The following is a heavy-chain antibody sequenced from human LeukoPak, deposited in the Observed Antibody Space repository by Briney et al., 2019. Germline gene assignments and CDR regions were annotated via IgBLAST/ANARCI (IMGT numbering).Heavy chain of an antibody. J-gene: IGHJ2*01. D-gene: IGHD2-2*01. CDR2: FDPEDGET. CDR1: GYTLTELS. Sequence: ASVKVSCKVSGYTLTELSMHWVRQAPGKGLEWMGGFDPEDGETIYAQKFRGRVTMTEDTSTDTAYMELSSLRSEDTAVYYCATASVVPSYWYFDLWGRGTLVTVSS. V-gene: IGHV1-24*01. CDR3: ATASVVPSYWYFDL.